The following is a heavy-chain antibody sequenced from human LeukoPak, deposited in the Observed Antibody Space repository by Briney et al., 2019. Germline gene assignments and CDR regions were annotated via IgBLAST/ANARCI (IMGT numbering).Heavy chain of an antibody. D-gene: IGHD6-19*01. Sequence: GGSLRLSCAASGFTFSSYAMHWVRQAPGKGLEWVAVISYDGSNKYYADSVKGRFTISRDSSKNTLYLQMNSLRSEDTAVYYCARVSGVAGTLSFFDYWGQGTLVTVSS. J-gene: IGHJ4*02. CDR1: GFTFSSYA. V-gene: IGHV3-30*04. CDR2: ISYDGSNK. CDR3: ARVSGVAGTLSFFDY.